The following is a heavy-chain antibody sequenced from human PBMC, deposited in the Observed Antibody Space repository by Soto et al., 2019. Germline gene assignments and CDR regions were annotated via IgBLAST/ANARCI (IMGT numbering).Heavy chain of an antibody. CDR1: GFTFSSYS. D-gene: IGHD3-22*01. CDR3: ARSYYYDSTGYYRTFDY. V-gene: IGHV3-23*01. CDR2: VGPSGAST. Sequence: GWSLRLSCAASGFTFSSYSMNWVRQAPGKGLEWVSVVGPSGASTFYADSVRGRFTISRDNSENTLYLQMNSLRAADTALYFCARSYYYDSTGYYRTFDYWGPGTLVTVSS. J-gene: IGHJ4*02.